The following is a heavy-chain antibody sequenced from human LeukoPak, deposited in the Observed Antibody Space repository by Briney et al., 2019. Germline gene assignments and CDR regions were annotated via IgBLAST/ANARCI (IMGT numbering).Heavy chain of an antibody. Sequence: GGSLRLSCAASGFTFSSYAMSGVGQAPGKGVEGVAAISGTGGNTYYAGSVKGRCTIARENSKNTLYLQMTTPRADDTAVYYCAKVSSSTCYASLDYWGQGTLVTVSS. D-gene: IGHD2-2*01. V-gene: IGHV3-23*01. CDR1: GFTFSSYA. CDR2: ISGTGGNT. CDR3: AKVSSSTCYASLDY. J-gene: IGHJ4*02.